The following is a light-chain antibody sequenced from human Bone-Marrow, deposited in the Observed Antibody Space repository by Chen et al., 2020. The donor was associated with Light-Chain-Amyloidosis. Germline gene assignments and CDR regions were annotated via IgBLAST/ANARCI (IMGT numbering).Light chain of an antibody. CDR2: RNN. Sequence: SSELTQDPAVSVTLGQTVRITCQGDSLRYYPATWYQQKPGQAPVLVISRNNNRPSGIPDRFSGSSSGNAASWTITGAQAEDEADYHCSSRDTTGNHLLFGGGTSLTVL. J-gene: IGLJ2*01. V-gene: IGLV3-19*01. CDR1: SLRYYP. CDR3: SSRDTTGNHLL.